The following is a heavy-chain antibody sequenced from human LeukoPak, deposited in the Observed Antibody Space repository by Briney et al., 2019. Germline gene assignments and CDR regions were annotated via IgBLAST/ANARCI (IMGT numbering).Heavy chain of an antibody. CDR1: GGSISSGSYY. J-gene: IGHJ3*01. CDR2: IYTSGST. V-gene: IGHV4-61*02. D-gene: IGHD6-13*01. CDR3: ARDLGRKYSSSWYV. Sequence: SETLSLTCTVSGGSISSGSYYWSWIRQPAGKGLEWIGRIYTSGSTNYNPSLKSRVTISVDTSKNQFSLKLSSVTAADTAVYYCARDLGRKYSSSWYVWGQGTMVTVSS.